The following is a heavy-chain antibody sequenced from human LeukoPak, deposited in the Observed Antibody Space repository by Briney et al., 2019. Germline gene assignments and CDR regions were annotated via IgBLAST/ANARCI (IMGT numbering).Heavy chain of an antibody. Sequence: GGSLRLSCAASGFTFSTYTMNWVRQAPGKGLEWVSAISGSGGSTYYADSVKGRFTISRDNSKNTLYLQMNSLRAEDTAVYYCARHYGSGSYYPSYWGQGTLVTVSS. CDR1: GFTFSTYT. J-gene: IGHJ4*02. CDR3: ARHYGSGSYYPSY. D-gene: IGHD1-26*01. CDR2: ISGSGGST. V-gene: IGHV3-23*01.